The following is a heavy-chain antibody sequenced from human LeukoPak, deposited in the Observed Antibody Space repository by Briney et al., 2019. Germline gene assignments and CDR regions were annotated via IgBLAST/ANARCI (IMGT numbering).Heavy chain of an antibody. J-gene: IGHJ3*02. CDR3: ARGAPPSGRKAFDI. D-gene: IGHD2-15*01. CDR1: GGTFSSYA. V-gene: IGHV1-69*05. CDR2: IIPIFGTA. Sequence: SVKVSCKASGGTFSSYAISWVRQAPGQGLEWMGGIIPIFGTANYAQKFQGRVTMTRDTSTSTVYMELSSLRSEDTAVYYCARGAPPSGRKAFDIWGQGTMVTVSS.